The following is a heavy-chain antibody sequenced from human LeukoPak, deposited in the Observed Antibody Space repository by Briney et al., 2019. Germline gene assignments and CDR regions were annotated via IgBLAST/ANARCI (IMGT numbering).Heavy chain of an antibody. Sequence: GGSLRLSCAASGFTFSSYAMSWVRQAPGKGLEWVSAISGSGGSTYYADSVKGRFTISRDNSKNTLYLQMNSLRAEDTAVYYCARGGGYSYGFFDYWGQGTLVTVSS. J-gene: IGHJ4*02. CDR1: GFTFSSYA. CDR3: ARGGGYSYGFFDY. V-gene: IGHV3-23*01. D-gene: IGHD5-18*01. CDR2: ISGSGGST.